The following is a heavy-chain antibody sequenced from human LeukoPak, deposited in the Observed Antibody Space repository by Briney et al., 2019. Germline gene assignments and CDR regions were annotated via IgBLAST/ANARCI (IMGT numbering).Heavy chain of an antibody. V-gene: IGHV4-59*08. CDR1: GGSISSYY. CDR3: ARHGASSSWYVRWFDP. J-gene: IGHJ5*02. Sequence: SETLSLTCTVSGGSISSYYWSWIRQPPGKGLEWIGYIYYSGSTNYNPSLKSRVTISVDTPKNQFSLKLSSVTAADTAVYYCARHGASSSWYVRWFDPWGQGTLVTVSS. D-gene: IGHD6-13*01. CDR2: IYYSGST.